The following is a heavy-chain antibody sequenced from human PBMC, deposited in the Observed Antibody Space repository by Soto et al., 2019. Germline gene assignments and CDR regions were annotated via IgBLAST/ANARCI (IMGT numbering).Heavy chain of an antibody. Sequence: GGSLRLSCAASGFTFSSYAMSWVRQAPGKGLEWVSAISGSGGSTYYADSVKGRFTISRDNSKNTLYLQMNSLRAEDTAVYYCAKSPLQLAYYYYYGMDVWGQGTTVTVSS. CDR3: AKSPLQLAYYYYYGMDV. D-gene: IGHD6-13*01. V-gene: IGHV3-23*01. J-gene: IGHJ6*02. CDR2: ISGSGGST. CDR1: GFTFSSYA.